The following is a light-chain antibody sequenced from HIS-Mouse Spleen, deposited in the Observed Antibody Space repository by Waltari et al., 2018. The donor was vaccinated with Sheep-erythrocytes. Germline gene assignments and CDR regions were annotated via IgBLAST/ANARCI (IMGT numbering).Light chain of an antibody. CDR3: MQGTHWPPYT. V-gene: IGKV2-30*02. CDR1: QSLVHSDGNTY. CDR2: KVS. J-gene: IGKJ2*01. Sequence: DVVMTQSPLSLPVTLGQPASISCRSSQSLVHSDGNTYLNWFPQRPGQSPRRLMYKVSNRDSGVPDRFSGSGSGTDFTLKISRVEAEDVGVYYCMQGTHWPPYTFGQGTKLEIK.